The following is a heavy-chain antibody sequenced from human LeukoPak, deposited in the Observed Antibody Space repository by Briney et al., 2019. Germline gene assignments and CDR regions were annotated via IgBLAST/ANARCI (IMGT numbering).Heavy chain of an antibody. CDR3: VKDGSGSYYNWFDP. J-gene: IGHJ5*02. V-gene: IGHV4-59*01. CDR2: IYNSGST. CDR1: GGSISSYY. Sequence: PSETLSLTCTVSGGSISSYYWNWIRQPPGQGLEWIGHIYNSGSTNYNPSLKSRVTISVDTSKNQFSLKLSSVTAADTAVYYCVKDGSGSYYNWFDPWGQGTLVTVSS. D-gene: IGHD1-26*01.